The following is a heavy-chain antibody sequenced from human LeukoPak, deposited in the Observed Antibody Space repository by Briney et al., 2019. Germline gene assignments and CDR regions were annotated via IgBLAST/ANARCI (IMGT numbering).Heavy chain of an antibody. CDR3: ARITTFGVEEEDYFDY. Sequence: GGSLRLSCAASGFTFSSYWMSWVRQAPGKGLEWVANIKQDGSEKYYVDSVKGRFTISRDNAKNSLYLQMNSLRAEDTAVYYCARITTFGVEEEDYFDYWGQGTLVTVSS. J-gene: IGHJ4*02. V-gene: IGHV3-7*01. D-gene: IGHD3-3*01. CDR1: GFTFSSYW. CDR2: IKQDGSEK.